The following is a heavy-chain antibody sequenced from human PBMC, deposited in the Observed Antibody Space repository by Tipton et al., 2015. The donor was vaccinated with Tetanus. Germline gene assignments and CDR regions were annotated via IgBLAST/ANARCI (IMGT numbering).Heavy chain of an antibody. D-gene: IGHD2-2*01. Sequence: SLRLSCAASGFTLSRSAMHWVRQAPGKGLEWVAVISYDGRNKYYADSVRGRYTISRDNSQNTLYLQMNSLRAEDTAVYYCARDLGVPSFWEIGYGGQGTLVTVSS. CDR2: ISYDGRNK. J-gene: IGHJ4*02. CDR1: GFTLSRSA. V-gene: IGHV3-30*04. CDR3: ARDLGVPSFWEIGY.